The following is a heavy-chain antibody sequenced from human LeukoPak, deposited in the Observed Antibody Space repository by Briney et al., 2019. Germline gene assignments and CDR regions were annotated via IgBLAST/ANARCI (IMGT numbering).Heavy chain of an antibody. D-gene: IGHD2-2*01. J-gene: IGHJ3*02. CDR2: ISSSSSYI. V-gene: IGHV3-21*01. Sequence: PGGSLRLSCAASGFTFSSYSMNWVRQAPGKGLEWVSSISSSSSYIYYADSVKGRFTISRDNAKNSLYLQMNSLRAEDTAVYYCARDTTTYQYGDAFDIWGQGTMVTVSS. CDR3: ARDTTTYQYGDAFDI. CDR1: GFTFSSYS.